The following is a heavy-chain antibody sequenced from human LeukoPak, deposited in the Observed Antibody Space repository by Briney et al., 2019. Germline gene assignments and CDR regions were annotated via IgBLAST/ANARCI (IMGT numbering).Heavy chain of an antibody. Sequence: SETLSLTCTVSGGSISSYYWSWIRQPPGKGLEWIGYIYYSGSTNYNPSLKSRVTISVDTSKNQFSLKLSSVTAADTAVYYCARLQQLVLNFDYWGQGTLVTDSS. CDR2: IYYSGST. D-gene: IGHD6-13*01. CDR3: ARLQQLVLNFDY. CDR1: GGSISSYY. V-gene: IGHV4-59*01. J-gene: IGHJ4*02.